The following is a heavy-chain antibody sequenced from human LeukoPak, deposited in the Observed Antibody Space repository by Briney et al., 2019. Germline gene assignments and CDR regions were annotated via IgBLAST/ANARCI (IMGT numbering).Heavy chain of an antibody. J-gene: IGHJ4*02. D-gene: IGHD5-18*01. CDR2: ISYDGSNK. CDR1: GFTFSSYA. Sequence: PRGSLRLSCAASGFTFSSYAMHWVRQAPGKGLEWVAVISYDGSNKYYADSVKGRFIISRDNSKNTLYLQMNSLRAEDTAVYYCARDPRGIQLWHFDYWGQGTLVTVSS. CDR3: ARDPRGIQLWHFDY. V-gene: IGHV3-30*01.